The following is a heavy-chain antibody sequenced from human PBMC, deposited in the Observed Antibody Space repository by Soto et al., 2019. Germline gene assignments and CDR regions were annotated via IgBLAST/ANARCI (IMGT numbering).Heavy chain of an antibody. CDR1: GFTFSRNA. Sequence: QEQLVQSGGGVVQPGRSLRLSCEASGFTFSRNAMHWVRQAPGKGLEWVAVISFDGNNQYYTDSVKGRFTISRDNSKNTLDLQMNSLRREDTAVYYCARDREYSGFHYGMDVWGQGTTVTVSS. D-gene: IGHD5-12*01. CDR2: ISFDGNNQ. CDR3: ARDREYSGFHYGMDV. J-gene: IGHJ6*02. V-gene: IGHV3-30-3*01.